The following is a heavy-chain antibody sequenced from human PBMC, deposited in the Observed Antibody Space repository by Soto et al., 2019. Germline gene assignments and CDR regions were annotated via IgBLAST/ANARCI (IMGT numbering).Heavy chain of an antibody. CDR2: IRSKAYGGTT. CDR1: GFTFGDYA. Sequence: PGGSLRLSCTASGFTFGDYAMSWFRQAPGKGLEWVGFIRSKAYGGTTEYAASVKGRFTISRDDSKSIAYLQMNSLKTEDTAVYYCTRDSYYDYVWGSYRYKALDYWGQGTLVTVSS. D-gene: IGHD3-16*02. J-gene: IGHJ4*02. CDR3: TRDSYYDYVWGSYRYKALDY. V-gene: IGHV3-49*03.